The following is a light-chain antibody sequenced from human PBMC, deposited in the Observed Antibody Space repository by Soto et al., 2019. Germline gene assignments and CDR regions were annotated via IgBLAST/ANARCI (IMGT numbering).Light chain of an antibody. CDR3: QQYGRT. CDR1: QSVNSNY. Sequence: DIVLTPSPGTLSLSPGERATLSCRDSQSVNSNYLAWYQQKPRQAPRLLIFGESTRATGISDRFRGSGSGTEFTRTINSLEPEDFAVYYCQQYGRTFGQGTKLEIK. J-gene: IGKJ2*01. CDR2: GES. V-gene: IGKV3-20*01.